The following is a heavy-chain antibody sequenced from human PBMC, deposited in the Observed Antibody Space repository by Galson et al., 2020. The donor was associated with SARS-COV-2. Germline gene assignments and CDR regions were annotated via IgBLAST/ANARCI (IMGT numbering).Heavy chain of an antibody. V-gene: IGHV4-4*02. CDR3: AREIFIGGGGAFDT. D-gene: IGHD3-9*01. CDR2: IFDSGST. Sequence: SETLSLTCAVSGGSIGTSSWWSWVRHPPGKGLEWIAEIFDSGSTNYNPSFKSRVSISADKSKNQISLKLTSVTAADTAVYYCAREIFIGGGGAFDTWGHGTMVTVSS. J-gene: IGHJ3*02. CDR1: GGSIGTSSW.